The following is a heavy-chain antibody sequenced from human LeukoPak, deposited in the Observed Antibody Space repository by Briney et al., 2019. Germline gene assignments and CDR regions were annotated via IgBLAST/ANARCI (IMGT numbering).Heavy chain of an antibody. CDR3: ARGYDYVWEHDAFGI. D-gene: IGHD3-16*01. V-gene: IGHV1-46*01. CDR1: GYTFTRYY. CDR2: INPSGGST. J-gene: IGHJ3*02. Sequence: ASVKVSCKASGYTFTRYYMHWVRQAPGQGLEWMGIINPSGGSTSYAQKFQGRVTMTRDMSTSTVYMELSSLRSEDTAVYYCARGYDYVWEHDAFGIWGQGTMVTVSS.